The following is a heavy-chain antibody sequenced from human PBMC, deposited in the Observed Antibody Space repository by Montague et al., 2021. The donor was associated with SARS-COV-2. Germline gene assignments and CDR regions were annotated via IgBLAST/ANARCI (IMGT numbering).Heavy chain of an antibody. CDR3: AREPKPVGYSYGYTFFDY. D-gene: IGHD5-18*01. CDR1: GFTFSSYA. V-gene: IGHV3-30*03. Sequence: SLSLSFSASGFTFSSYALHWVRQAPGKGPEWVAVISYNGRNKQFGDSVKGRATISRDNSKNTLYLQVDSLRTDDTAVYYCAREPKPVGYSYGYTFFDYWGQGTLVTVSS. CDR2: ISYNGRNK. J-gene: IGHJ4*02.